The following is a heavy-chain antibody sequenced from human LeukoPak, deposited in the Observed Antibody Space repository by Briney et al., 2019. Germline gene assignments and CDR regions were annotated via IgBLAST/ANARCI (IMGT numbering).Heavy chain of an antibody. CDR3: ATSPGECSGSYYNSLAFDI. D-gene: IGHD3-10*02. Sequence: SETLSLTCTVSGGSISSYYWSWIRQPPGKGLEWIGYIYYSGSTNYNPSLKSRVTISVDTSKNQFSLKLSSVTAADTAVYYCATSPGECSGSYYNSLAFDIWGQGTMVTVSS. CDR1: GGSISSYY. J-gene: IGHJ3*02. V-gene: IGHV4-59*08. CDR2: IYYSGST.